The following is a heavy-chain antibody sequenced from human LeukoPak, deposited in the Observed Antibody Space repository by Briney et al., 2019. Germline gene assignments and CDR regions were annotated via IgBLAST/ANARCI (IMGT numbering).Heavy chain of an antibody. CDR1: GYTFTSYY. CDR3: ATGWVGGIAVAGGDY. CDR2: INPSGGST. D-gene: IGHD6-19*01. J-gene: IGHJ4*02. Sequence: GASVKVSCKASGYTFTSYYIHWVRQAPGQGLEWMGIINPSGGSTSYAQKFQGRVTMTEDTSTDTAYMELSSLRSEDTAVYYCATGWVGGIAVAGGDYWGQGTLVTVSS. V-gene: IGHV1-46*01.